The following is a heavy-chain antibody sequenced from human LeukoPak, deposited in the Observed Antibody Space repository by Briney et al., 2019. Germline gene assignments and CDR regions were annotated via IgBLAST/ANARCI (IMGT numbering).Heavy chain of an antibody. CDR1: GDSVSSNNGA. D-gene: IGHD3-9*01. Sequence: SQTLSLTCAISGDSVSSNNGAWNWIRQSPSRGLEWLGRTYYRSKWYNDSAGSLISRITISPDTSKNQFSLQLYSVTPEDTAVYYCARDVGTTGWHTFDYWGQGTLVTVSS. V-gene: IGHV6-1*01. J-gene: IGHJ4*02. CDR2: TYYRSKWYN. CDR3: ARDVGTTGWHTFDY.